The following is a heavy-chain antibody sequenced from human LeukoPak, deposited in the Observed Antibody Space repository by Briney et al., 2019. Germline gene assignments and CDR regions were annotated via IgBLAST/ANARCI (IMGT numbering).Heavy chain of an antibody. Sequence: ASVKVSCKASGYTFTDYYIHWVRQAPGQGLEWMGWINPNTGGTNYAQKFQGRVTMTRDTSISTAYMELSRLRSDDTAAYYCARFHVASTGLAPSDYWGQGTLVTVSS. CDR3: ARFHVASTGLAPSDY. V-gene: IGHV1-2*02. CDR2: INPNTGGT. D-gene: IGHD6-19*01. J-gene: IGHJ4*02. CDR1: GYTFTDYY.